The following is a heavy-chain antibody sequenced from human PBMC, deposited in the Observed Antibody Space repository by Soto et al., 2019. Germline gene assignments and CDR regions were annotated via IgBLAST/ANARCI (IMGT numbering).Heavy chain of an antibody. V-gene: IGHV3-30-3*01. CDR3: ARDIITGIDY. CDR1: GFTFSSYA. CDR2: ISYDGSNK. J-gene: IGHJ4*02. Sequence: QVQLVESGGGVVQPGRSLRLSCAASGFTFSSYAMHWVRQAPGKGLEWVAVISYDGSNKYYADSVKGRFTISRDNSKNPRDLQRNSLRAEDTAVYYCARDIITGIDYWGQGTLVTVSS. D-gene: IGHD1-20*01.